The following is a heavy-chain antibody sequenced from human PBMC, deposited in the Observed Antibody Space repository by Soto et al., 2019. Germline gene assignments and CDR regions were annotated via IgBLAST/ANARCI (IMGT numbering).Heavy chain of an antibody. CDR1: GYTFTSYD. J-gene: IGHJ6*02. CDR3: ARVGSGKYYYYYGMDV. V-gene: IGHV1-8*01. D-gene: IGHD3-10*01. Sequence: ASVKVSCKASGYTFTSYDINWVRQATGQGLEWMGWMNPNSGNTGYAQKFQGRVTMTRNTSISTAYMELSSLRSEDTAVYYCARVGSGKYYYYYGMDVWGQGTTVTVSS. CDR2: MNPNSGNT.